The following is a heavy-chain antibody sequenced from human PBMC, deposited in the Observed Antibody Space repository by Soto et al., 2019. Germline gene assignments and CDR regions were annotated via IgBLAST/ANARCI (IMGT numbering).Heavy chain of an antibody. CDR3: ARDRRTYGMDV. J-gene: IGHJ6*02. CDR2: IHYSGTT. CDR1: GTSISSYY. V-gene: IGHV4-59*12. Sequence: SETLSLTCTVSGTSISSYYWSWIRQPPGKGLEWIANIHYSGTTNYNPSLASRVTLSVDTSKNQFSLKLSSVTAADTAVYYCARDRRTYGMDVWGQGTTVTVSS.